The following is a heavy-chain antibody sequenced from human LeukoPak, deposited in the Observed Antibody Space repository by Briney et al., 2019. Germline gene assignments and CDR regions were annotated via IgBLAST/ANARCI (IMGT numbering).Heavy chain of an antibody. CDR2: ISGSGGST. Sequence: SGGSLRLSCAASEFTFSSYAMSWVRQAPGKGLEWVSAISGSGGSTYYADSVKGRFTISRDNSKNTLYLQMNSLGAEDTAVYYCAKVCSGSYYAFDIWGQGTMVTVSS. V-gene: IGHV3-23*01. CDR1: EFTFSSYA. D-gene: IGHD1-26*01. CDR3: AKVCSGSYYAFDI. J-gene: IGHJ3*02.